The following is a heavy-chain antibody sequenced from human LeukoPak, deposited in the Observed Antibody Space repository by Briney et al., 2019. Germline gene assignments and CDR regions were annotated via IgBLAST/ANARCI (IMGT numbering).Heavy chain of an antibody. CDR3: AIPTVDDVFNF. J-gene: IGHJ3*01. D-gene: IGHD4-17*01. CDR2: ISAYNGNT. CDR1: GYTFTSYG. V-gene: IGHV1-18*01. Sequence: ASVKVSCKASGYTFTSYGISWVRQAPGQGLEWMGWISAYNGNTNYAQKLQGRVTMTTDTSTSTAYMEPRSLRSDDTAVYYCAIPTVDDVFNFWGQGTMVTVSS.